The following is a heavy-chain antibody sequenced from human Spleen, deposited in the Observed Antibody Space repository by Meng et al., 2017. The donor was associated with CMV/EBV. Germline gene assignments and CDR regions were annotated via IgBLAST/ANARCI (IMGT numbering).Heavy chain of an antibody. V-gene: IGHV3-9*01. Sequence: SLKISCAASGFTFDDYAMHWVRQAPGKGLEWVSGISWNSGSIGYADSVKGRFTISRDNAQNSLYLQMNSLRAEDSAVYYCARDVCSSSSCYSLGGDVWGQGTTVTVSS. J-gene: IGHJ6*02. CDR1: GFTFDDYA. CDR3: ARDVCSSSSCYSLGGDV. D-gene: IGHD2-2*01. CDR2: ISWNSGSI.